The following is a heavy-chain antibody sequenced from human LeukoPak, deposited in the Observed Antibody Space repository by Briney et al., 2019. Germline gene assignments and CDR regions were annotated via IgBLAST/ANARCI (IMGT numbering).Heavy chain of an antibody. V-gene: IGHV4-39*02. J-gene: IGHJ4*02. Sequence: SETLSLTCTVSGGSISSDSYYWGWIRQPPGKGLEWIGSIYYSGSTYYNPSLKSRVTISVDTPKNHFSLRLTSVTAADTAVYYCAREGGPYRPLDYSGQGTLVTVAS. CDR3: AREGGPYRPLDY. CDR2: IYYSGST. CDR1: GGSISSDSYY.